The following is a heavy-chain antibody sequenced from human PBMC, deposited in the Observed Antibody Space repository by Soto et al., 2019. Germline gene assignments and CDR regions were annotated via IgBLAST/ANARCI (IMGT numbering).Heavy chain of an antibody. J-gene: IGHJ4*02. Sequence: QVQLVQSGAEVKKPGASVRVSCKASGYTLTSYSMHWVRQAPGQGLEWMGIINPSGDNIRYAQNFQGRVTMTRDTSTSTVYLELSSLRSEDTAIYYCARDPQGYCSGGRCYHFGYWGQGTLVTVSS. D-gene: IGHD2-15*01. CDR1: GYTLTSYS. CDR2: INPSGDNI. V-gene: IGHV1-46*01. CDR3: ARDPQGYCSGGRCYHFGY.